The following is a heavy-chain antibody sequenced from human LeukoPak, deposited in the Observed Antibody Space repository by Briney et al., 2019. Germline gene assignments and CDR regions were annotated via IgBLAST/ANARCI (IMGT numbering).Heavy chain of an antibody. Sequence: PGGSLRLSCAASGFTFSSYAMSWVRQAPGKGLEWVSAISGSGGSTYYADSVKGRFTISRDNSKNTLYLQMNSLGVEDTAVYYCATPIRDRYCSGGSCYSPFDFWGQGTLFTVSS. CDR2: ISGSGGST. CDR1: GFTFSSYA. J-gene: IGHJ4*02. D-gene: IGHD2-15*01. CDR3: ATPIRDRYCSGGSCYSPFDF. V-gene: IGHV3-23*01.